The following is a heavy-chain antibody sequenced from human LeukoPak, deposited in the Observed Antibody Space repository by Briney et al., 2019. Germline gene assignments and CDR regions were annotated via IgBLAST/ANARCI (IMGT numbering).Heavy chain of an antibody. Sequence: SETLSLTCTLSGGSISSIIYYWGWIRQPPGKGLEWIGNIFYSGSTYYNPSLKSRVTISVDTSKNQFSLKLSSVTAADTAVYYCARDRSGYLDSSGYYVGYFDLWGRGTLVTVSS. CDR3: ARDRSGYLDSSGYYVGYFDL. V-gene: IGHV4-39*02. D-gene: IGHD3-22*01. J-gene: IGHJ2*01. CDR1: GGSISSIIYY. CDR2: IFYSGST.